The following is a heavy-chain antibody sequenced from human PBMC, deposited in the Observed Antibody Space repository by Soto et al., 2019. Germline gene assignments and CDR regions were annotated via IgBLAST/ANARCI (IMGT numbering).Heavy chain of an antibody. CDR3: ARQLGLWQTLDY. V-gene: IGHV4-59*01. J-gene: IGHJ4*02. D-gene: IGHD1-1*01. CDR1: GGSMRDYY. Sequence: QVQLQESGPRLVKPSETLSLTCSVSGGSMRDYYWSWIRQSPGKGPEWIGYIYYSGNTNYNPSLKSRVTISVDMPKSLFSLKLNCVTAAETAVYYCARQLGLWQTLDYWGRGTLVTVSS. CDR2: IYYSGNT.